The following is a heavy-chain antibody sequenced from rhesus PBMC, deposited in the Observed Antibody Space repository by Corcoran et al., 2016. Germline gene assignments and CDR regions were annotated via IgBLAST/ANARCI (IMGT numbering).Heavy chain of an antibody. CDR2: ISGNTGRT. J-gene: IGHJ2*01. CDR3: TTSRNGYFDL. CDR1: GDSISSDNW. V-gene: IGHV4-65*01. Sequence: QVQLQESGPGLVKPSETLSLTCVVSGDSISSDNWWTWIRQPPGKGLEWIGYISGNTGRTHYNPDLESRVTVSTDTSKNHFSLKLTSVTAADTAVYYCTTSRNGYFDLWGPGTPITISS. D-gene: IGHD1-32*01.